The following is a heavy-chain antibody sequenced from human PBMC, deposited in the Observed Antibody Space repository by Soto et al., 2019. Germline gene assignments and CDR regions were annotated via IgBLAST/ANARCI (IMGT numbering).Heavy chain of an antibody. CDR2: INPGDSET. D-gene: IGHD1-20*01. J-gene: IGHJ4*02. CDR1: GYSFINYW. CDR3: PSPSNNWVAY. V-gene: IGHV5-51*01. Sequence: GESLKISCQTSGYSFINYWIGWVRQMPGKGLEWMAIINPGDSETRYSPSFQGQVTISADKSISTAYLQWNSLKASDTAMYYCPSPSNNWVAYGGQGTLVTVSS.